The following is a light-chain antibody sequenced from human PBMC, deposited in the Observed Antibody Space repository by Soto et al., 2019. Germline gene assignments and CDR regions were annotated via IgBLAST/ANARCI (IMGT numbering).Light chain of an antibody. V-gene: IGKV1-39*01. CDR3: QQGFSAPPWT. Sequence: DIQMTQSPSSLSASVGDRVTITCRSSQSINNYLNWYQQRPGKAPKVIMYDASTLQSGVPTRFSGSGSGTDFTLTIRSLQPEEFATYYCQQGFSAPPWTFGQGTKVEI. CDR1: QSINNY. CDR2: DAS. J-gene: IGKJ1*01.